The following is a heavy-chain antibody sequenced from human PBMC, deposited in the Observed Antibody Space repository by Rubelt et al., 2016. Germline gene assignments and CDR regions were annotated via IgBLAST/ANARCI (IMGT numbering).Heavy chain of an antibody. J-gene: IGHJ4*02. CDR2: IYFSGST. D-gene: IGHD3-10*01. Sequence: QVQLQESGPGLVKPSETLSLTCTVSGGSMSGHYWSWIRQPPGKGLEWIGYIYFSGSTYYNPSLKSRLTISVDTSKNQFSLKLSSVTAADTAVYYCAGGAGNYYNYWGQGTLVTVSS. V-gene: IGHV4-59*06. CDR3: AGGAGNYYNY. CDR1: GGSMSGHY.